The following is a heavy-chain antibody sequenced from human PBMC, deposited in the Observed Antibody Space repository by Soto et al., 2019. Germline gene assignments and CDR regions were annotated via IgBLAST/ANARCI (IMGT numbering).Heavy chain of an antibody. Sequence: GESLRLSCAASGLTFIGYEMNWVGKSPGKGLEWVSYISSSGSTIYYADSVKGRFTISRDNAKNSLYLQMNSLRAEDTAVYYCARDPYYDFWSGYLTGKYYYYYGMDVWGQGTTVTVSS. CDR3: ARDPYYDFWSGYLTGKYYYYYGMDV. V-gene: IGHV3-48*03. CDR2: ISSSGSTI. CDR1: GLTFIGYE. J-gene: IGHJ6*02. D-gene: IGHD3-3*01.